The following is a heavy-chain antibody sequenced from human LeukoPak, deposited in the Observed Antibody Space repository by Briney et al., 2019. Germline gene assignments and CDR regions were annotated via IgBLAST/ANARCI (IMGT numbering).Heavy chain of an antibody. V-gene: IGHV4-4*07. CDR2: IYTSGST. D-gene: IGHD3-16*02. Sequence: SETLSLTCTVSGGSISSYYWSWIPQPAGKGLEWIGRIYTSGSTNYNPSLKSRATMSVDTSKNQFSLKLSSVTAADTAVYYCARDVDDYVWGSYRHTINNWFDPWGQGTLVTVSS. CDR3: ARDVDDYVWGSYRHTINNWFDP. CDR1: GGSISSYY. J-gene: IGHJ5*02.